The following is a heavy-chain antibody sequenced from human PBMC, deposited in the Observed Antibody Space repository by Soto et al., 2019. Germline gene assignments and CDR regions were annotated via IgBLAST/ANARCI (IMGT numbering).Heavy chain of an antibody. J-gene: IGHJ3*02. CDR1: GYTFTSYY. CDR2: INPSSGST. CDR3: ARPYYDFWSGYSDAFDI. D-gene: IGHD3-3*01. V-gene: IGHV1-46*03. Sequence: ASVKVSCKASGYTFTSYYMHWVRQAPGQGLEWMGIINPSSGSTSYAQKFQGRVTMTRDTSTSTVYMELSSLRSEDTAVYYCARPYYDFWSGYSDAFDIWGQGTMVTVSS.